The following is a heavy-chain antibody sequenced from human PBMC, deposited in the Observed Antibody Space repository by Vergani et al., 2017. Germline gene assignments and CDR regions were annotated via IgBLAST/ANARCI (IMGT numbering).Heavy chain of an antibody. Sequence: QVQLVQSGAEVKKPGSSVKVSCKASGGTFSSYTISWVRQVPGQGLEWMGRIIPILGIANYAQKFQGRVTITADKSTSTAYMELSSLRSEDTAVYYCAREGSGSYYNYYYGMDVWGQGTTVTVSS. CDR2: IIPILGIA. CDR3: AREGSGSYYNYYYGMDV. J-gene: IGHJ6*02. CDR1: GGTFSSYT. D-gene: IGHD3-10*01. V-gene: IGHV1-69*08.